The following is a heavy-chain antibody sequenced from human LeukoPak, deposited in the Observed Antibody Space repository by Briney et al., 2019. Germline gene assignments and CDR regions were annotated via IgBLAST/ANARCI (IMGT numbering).Heavy chain of an antibody. Sequence: PGGSLRLSCTTSGFTFGDYAMTWVRQAPGKGLEWVGFIRSKAYGGTAEYAASVKGRFTISRDDSKSIAYLQMNSLKTEDTAVYYCTRDRATVTTGDDYYYYYMDVWGKGTTVTISS. CDR2: IRSKAYGGTA. CDR1: GFTFGDYA. CDR3: TRDRATVTTGDDYYYYYMDV. V-gene: IGHV3-49*04. D-gene: IGHD4-17*01. J-gene: IGHJ6*03.